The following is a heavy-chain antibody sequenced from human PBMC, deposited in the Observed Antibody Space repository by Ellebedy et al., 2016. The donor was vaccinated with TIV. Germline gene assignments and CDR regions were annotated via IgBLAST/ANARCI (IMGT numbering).Heavy chain of an antibody. Sequence: GESLKISCAASGFSFSSYWMSWVRQAPGKGLEWVANIKQDGSEKYYVDSVKGRFTISRDNAKNSLYLQMNSLRAEDTAVYFCARDPYGGSDYWGQGTLVTVSS. CDR1: GFSFSSYW. D-gene: IGHD1-26*01. CDR3: ARDPYGGSDY. V-gene: IGHV3-7*01. CDR2: IKQDGSEK. J-gene: IGHJ4*02.